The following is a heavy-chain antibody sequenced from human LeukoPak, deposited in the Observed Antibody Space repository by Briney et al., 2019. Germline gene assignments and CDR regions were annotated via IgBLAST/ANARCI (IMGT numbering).Heavy chain of an antibody. D-gene: IGHD2-15*01. CDR1: GGSLSPYH. CDR2: ISYSGRT. CDR3: ARDRRCSGGSCYDY. V-gene: IGHV4-59*01. Sequence: PSETLSLTCTVSGGSLSPYHWNWVPQPPGEGLEWIGYISYSGRTNYNPSIKSRVTISVDTPRNQFSLKLTSVTAADTAVYYCARDRRCSGGSCYDYWGQGTLVTVSS. J-gene: IGHJ4*02.